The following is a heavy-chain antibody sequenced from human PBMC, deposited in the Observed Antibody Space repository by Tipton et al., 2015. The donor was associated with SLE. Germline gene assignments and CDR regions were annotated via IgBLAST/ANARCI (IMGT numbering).Heavy chain of an antibody. CDR2: IYYSGRT. CDR3: ARAKGSGTYSSGQFDS. D-gene: IGHD3-10*01. Sequence: TLSLTCAVSGGSINSSSYYWGWIRQPPGKGLEWIGSIYYSGRTYYNPSLKGRVTISVDTSKNQFSLKLRSVTAADTALYYCARAKGSGTYSSGQFDSWGQGTLVTVSS. J-gene: IGHJ4*02. V-gene: IGHV4-39*07. CDR1: GGSINSSSYY.